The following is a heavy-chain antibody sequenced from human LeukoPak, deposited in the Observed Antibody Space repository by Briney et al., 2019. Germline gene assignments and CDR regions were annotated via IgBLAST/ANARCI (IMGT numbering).Heavy chain of an antibody. Sequence: SETLSLTCAVSGGSISSSNWWSWIRQPPGKGLEWIGEINRGGSTNYNPSLMSRVTISVDTSKNQFSLKLSSVTAADTAVYYCARHYGSGSYYKYWGQGTLVTVSS. V-gene: IGHV4-4*02. J-gene: IGHJ4*02. CDR2: INRGGST. CDR3: ARHYGSGSYYKY. D-gene: IGHD3-10*01. CDR1: GGSISSSNW.